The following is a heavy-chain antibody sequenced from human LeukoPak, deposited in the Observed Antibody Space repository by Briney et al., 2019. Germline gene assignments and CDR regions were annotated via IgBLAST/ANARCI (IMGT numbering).Heavy chain of an antibody. CDR1: GGPISSYY. Sequence: PSETLSLTCTVSGGPISSYYWSWIRQPAGKGLEWIGHIYTSGSTNYNPSLRSRVTMSVDTSKNLFSLKLSSVTAADTAVYYCAREEDYGSGSYSPNSGYWGQGTLVTVSS. CDR2: IYTSGST. V-gene: IGHV4-4*07. CDR3: AREEDYGSGSYSPNSGY. J-gene: IGHJ4*02. D-gene: IGHD3-10*01.